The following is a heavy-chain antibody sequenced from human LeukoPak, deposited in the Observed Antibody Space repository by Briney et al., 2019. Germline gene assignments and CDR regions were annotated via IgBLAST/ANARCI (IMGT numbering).Heavy chain of an antibody. D-gene: IGHD3-3*02. CDR2: IHNGGST. CDR1: GFIVSTNY. Sequence: GGSLRLSCAASGFIVSTNYMTWVRQAPGKGLEWVSVIHNGGSTYYAASVKGRFTLSIDNSKNMLYLQMNSLRVEDTAVYYCASLARDYWGPGTLVTVSS. J-gene: IGHJ4*02. CDR3: ASLARDY. V-gene: IGHV3-53*01.